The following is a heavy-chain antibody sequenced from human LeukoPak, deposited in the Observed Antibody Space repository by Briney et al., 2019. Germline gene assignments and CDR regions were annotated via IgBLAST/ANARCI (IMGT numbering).Heavy chain of an antibody. Sequence: ASVKVSCKASGYTFTTYYMHWVRQAPGQGLEWMGIINPSGGSTSYAQKFQGRVTMTRDTSTSTVYMELRSLRSDDTAVYYCARGSPYDSSGLENFDYWGQGTLVTVSS. V-gene: IGHV1-46*01. J-gene: IGHJ4*02. D-gene: IGHD3-22*01. CDR1: GYTFTTYY. CDR2: INPSGGST. CDR3: ARGSPYDSSGLENFDY.